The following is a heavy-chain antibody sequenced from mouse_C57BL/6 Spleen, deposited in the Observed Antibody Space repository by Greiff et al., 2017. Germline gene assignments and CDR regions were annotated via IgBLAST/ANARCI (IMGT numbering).Heavy chain of an antibody. D-gene: IGHD1-1*01. CDR3: SREGITTVVANCYIDV. J-gene: IGHJ1*03. V-gene: IGHV1-64*01. CDR1: GYTFTSYW. Sequence: QVQLQQPGAELVKPGASVKLSCKASGYTFTSYWMHWVKQRPGQGLEWIGMIHPNSGSTNYNEKFKSKATLTVDKSSSTAYMQLSSLTSEDSAVXYCSREGITTVVANCYIDVWGTGTTVTVSS. CDR2: IHPNSGST.